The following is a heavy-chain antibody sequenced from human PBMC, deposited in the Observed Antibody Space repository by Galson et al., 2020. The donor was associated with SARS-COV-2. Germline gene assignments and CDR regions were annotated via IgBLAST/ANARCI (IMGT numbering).Heavy chain of an antibody. D-gene: IGHD3-3*01. V-gene: IGHV3-21*01. J-gene: IGHJ4*02. CDR2: ITGDGGFI. CDR3: ARNPSDFWSGYFDY. CDR1: GFNFSNYT. Sequence: GGSLRLSCAASGFNFSNYTMNWVRQAPGKGLEWVASITGDGGFIYHADSVRDQITISRDNAKNSLYPQIDSLRAEDTAVYYCARNPSDFWSGYFDYWGQGTLVTVSS.